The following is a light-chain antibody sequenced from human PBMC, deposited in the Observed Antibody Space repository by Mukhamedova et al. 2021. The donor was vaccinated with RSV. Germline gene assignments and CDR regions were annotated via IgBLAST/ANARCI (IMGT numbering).Light chain of an antibody. J-gene: IGKJ1*01. V-gene: IGKV3D-15*03. Sequence: MGSQSVSAKVAWYQQKAGQAPRLLIFGASFRAAGIPARFSGSGSGTEFTLTISILQSEDIAVYYCQLYDSWPRTFGQGTKVEIK. CDR1: QSVSAK. CDR3: QLYDSWPRT. CDR2: GAS.